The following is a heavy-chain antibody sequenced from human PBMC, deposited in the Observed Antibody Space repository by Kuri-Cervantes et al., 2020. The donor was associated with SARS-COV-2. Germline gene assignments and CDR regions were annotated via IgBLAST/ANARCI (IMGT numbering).Heavy chain of an antibody. Sequence: GESLKISCAASGFTFISTAMHWVRQAPGKGLEWVAVISYDGSTKYYADSVKGRFTISRGNSKDTLSLQMNSLRAEDTALYYCVKDRKGLGYSGMDVWGPGATVTVSS. D-gene: IGHD2-21*01. CDR3: VKDRKGLGYSGMDV. CDR1: GFTFISTA. V-gene: IGHV3-30*18. CDR2: ISYDGSTK. J-gene: IGHJ6*01.